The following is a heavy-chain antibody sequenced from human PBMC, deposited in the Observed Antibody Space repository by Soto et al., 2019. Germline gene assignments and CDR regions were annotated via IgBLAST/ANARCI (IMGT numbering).Heavy chain of an antibody. CDR1: GFTVSSNY. J-gene: IGHJ6*02. V-gene: IGHV3-53*01. Sequence: PGGSLRLSCAASGFTVSSNYMSWVRQAPGKGLEWVSVIYSGGSTYYADSVKGRFTISRDNSKNTLYLQMNSLRAEDTAVYYCARAWVATTNYYYYYGMDVWGQGTTVTVSS. CDR3: ARAWVATTNYYYYYGMDV. CDR2: IYSGGST. D-gene: IGHD5-12*01.